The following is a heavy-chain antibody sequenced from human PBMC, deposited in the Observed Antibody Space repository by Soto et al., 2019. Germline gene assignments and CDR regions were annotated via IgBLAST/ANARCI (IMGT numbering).Heavy chain of an antibody. CDR2: ISYDGSNK. Sequence: GGSLRLSCAASGFTFSSYGMHWVRQAPGKGLEWVAVISYDGSNKYYADSVKGRFTISRDNSKNTLYLQMNSLRAEDTAVYYCAKVASSGYYYYYYYGMDVWGQGTTVTVSS. J-gene: IGHJ6*02. V-gene: IGHV3-30*18. D-gene: IGHD3-22*01. CDR3: AKVASSGYYYYYYYGMDV. CDR1: GFTFSSYG.